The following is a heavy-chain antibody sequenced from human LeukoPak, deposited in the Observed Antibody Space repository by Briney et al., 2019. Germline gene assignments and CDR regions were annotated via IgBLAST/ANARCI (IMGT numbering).Heavy chain of an antibody. CDR2: ISGSSGII. V-gene: IGHV3-48*01. Sequence: PGGSLRLSCAASGFTFNTYTMNWVRQAPGKGLEWVSYISGSSGIIDYADSVRGRFTISRDNAKNSLYLQMNSLRAEDTAVYYCARRYFDYWGQGTLVTVSS. CDR3: ARRYFDY. CDR1: GFTFNTYT. J-gene: IGHJ4*02.